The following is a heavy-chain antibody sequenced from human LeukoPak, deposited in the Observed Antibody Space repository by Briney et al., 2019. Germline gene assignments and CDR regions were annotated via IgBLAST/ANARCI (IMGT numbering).Heavy chain of an antibody. V-gene: IGHV1-69*13. CDR3: ASPGYDSSGYSYDY. D-gene: IGHD3-22*01. CDR2: IIPIFGTA. Sequence: ASVKVSCKASGGTFSSYAISWVRQAPAQGLEWMGGIIPIFGTANYAQKFQGRVTITADESTSTAYMELSSLRSEDTAVYYCASPGYDSSGYSYDYWGQGTLVTVSS. J-gene: IGHJ4*02. CDR1: GGTFSSYA.